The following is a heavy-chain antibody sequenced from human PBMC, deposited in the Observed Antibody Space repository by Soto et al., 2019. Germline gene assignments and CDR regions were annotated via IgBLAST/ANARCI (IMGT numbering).Heavy chain of an antibody. D-gene: IGHD3-10*01. CDR3: ARLVHYYGSGRYGMDV. J-gene: IGHJ6*02. Sequence: KQSQTLSLTCAISGDSVSSNSAAWNWIRQSPSRGLEWLGRTYYRSKWYNDYAVSVKSRITINPDTSKNQFSLHLNSVTPEDTAVYYCARLVHYYGSGRYGMDVWGQGTTVTVSS. V-gene: IGHV6-1*01. CDR1: GDSVSSNSAA. CDR2: TYYRSKWYN.